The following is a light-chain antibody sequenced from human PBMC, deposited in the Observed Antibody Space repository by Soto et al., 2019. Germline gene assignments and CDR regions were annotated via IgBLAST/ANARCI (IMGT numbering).Light chain of an antibody. V-gene: IGKV2-28*01. CDR3: KQALQNPYA. J-gene: IGKJ2*01. CDR1: QSLLHINGRDY. CDR2: LGF. Sequence: DIVLTQTPLSLPVTPGEPASISCRSNQSLLHINGRDYLDWYLQKPGQSPQLLIYLGFDRASGVPDRFSGSGSGTEFTLMISRVEADDVGVYYCKQALQNPYAFGQGTRLEIK.